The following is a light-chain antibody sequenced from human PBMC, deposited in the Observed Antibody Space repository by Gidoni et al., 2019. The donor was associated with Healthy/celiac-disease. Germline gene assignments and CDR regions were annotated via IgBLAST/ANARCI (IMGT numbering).Light chain of an antibody. J-gene: IGKJ2*01. CDR2: LGS. CDR3: MQALQTRT. V-gene: IGKV2-28*01. Sequence: IVMTQSPLSLPVTPGEPASISCRSSQSLLHSNGYNYLDWYLQKPGQSPQLLIYLGSNRASGVPDRFSGSGSGTDFTLKISRVEAEDVGVYYCMQALQTRTFXXXTKLEIK. CDR1: QSLLHSNGYNY.